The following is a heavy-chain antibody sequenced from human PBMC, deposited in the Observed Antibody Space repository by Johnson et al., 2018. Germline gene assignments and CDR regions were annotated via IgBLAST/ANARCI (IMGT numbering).Heavy chain of an antibody. V-gene: IGHV1-46*01. CDR1: GYTFTSYY. D-gene: IGHD1-26*01. Sequence: QVQLVQSGAEVKKPGASVKVSCKASGYTFTSYYMHWVRQAPGQGLEWMGIINPSGGSTSYAQKFQGRVTSTADASTSTASMELSSLRSEDTAIYYCAREEGGSYGGADYWGQGTLVTVS. CDR3: AREEGGSYGGADY. CDR2: INPSGGST. J-gene: IGHJ4*02.